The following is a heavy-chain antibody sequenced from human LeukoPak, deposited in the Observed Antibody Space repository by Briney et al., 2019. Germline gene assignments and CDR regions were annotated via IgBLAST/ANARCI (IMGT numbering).Heavy chain of an antibody. D-gene: IGHD3-22*01. V-gene: IGHV3-21*01. CDR2: ISSGSTYI. J-gene: IGHJ2*01. CDR1: VFTFSTSS. CDR3: AVIDTSGYSPSEWDFWYFDL. Sequence: GGSLRLSFAASVFTFSTSSMNSVRQAPGKGLEWVSSISSGSTYIYYADSVKGRFPFSRDNAKNSLYLQLYSLRTGDTAVYQYAVIDTSGYSPSEWDFWYFDLWGRGTLVIVSS.